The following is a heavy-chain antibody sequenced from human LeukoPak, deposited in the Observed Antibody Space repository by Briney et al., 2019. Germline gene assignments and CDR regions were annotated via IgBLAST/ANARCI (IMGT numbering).Heavy chain of an antibody. J-gene: IGHJ5*02. Sequence: GGSLRLCCATSGFTFSSYSMNWVRQAPGKGLECVSSISSSSSYIYYADSVKGRFTISRDNAKNSLYLQMNSLRAEDTAVYYCARVDEYGSEQPFDPWGQGTLVTVSS. CDR1: GFTFSSYS. V-gene: IGHV3-21*01. CDR2: ISSSSSYI. D-gene: IGHD3-10*01. CDR3: ARVDEYGSEQPFDP.